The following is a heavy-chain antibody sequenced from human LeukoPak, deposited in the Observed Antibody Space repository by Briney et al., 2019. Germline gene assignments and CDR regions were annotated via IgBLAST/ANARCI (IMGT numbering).Heavy chain of an antibody. D-gene: IGHD1-20*01. Sequence: PFETLSLTCAVYGGSFSGYYWSWIRQPPGKGLEWIGEINHSGSTNYNPSLKSRVTISVDTSKNQFSLKLSSVTAADTAVYYCARGDGITGTQGRLDYWGQGTLVTVSS. J-gene: IGHJ4*02. CDR2: INHSGST. CDR3: ARGDGITGTQGRLDY. V-gene: IGHV4-34*01. CDR1: GGSFSGYY.